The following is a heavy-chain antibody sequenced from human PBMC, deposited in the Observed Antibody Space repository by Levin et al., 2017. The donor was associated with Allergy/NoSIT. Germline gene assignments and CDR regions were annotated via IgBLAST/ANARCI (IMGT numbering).Heavy chain of an antibody. V-gene: IGHV3-23*01. CDR2: SSGSGGST. Sequence: GESLKISCAASGFTFSSYAMSWVRQAPGKGLEWVSALSSGSGGSTYYADPVKGRFTISRDNSKNTLYLQMNSLRAEDTAVYYCAKDSSNWPRYYFDYWGQGTLVTVSS. CDR1: GFTFSSYA. CDR3: AKDSSNWPRYYFDY. D-gene: IGHD6-13*01. J-gene: IGHJ4*02.